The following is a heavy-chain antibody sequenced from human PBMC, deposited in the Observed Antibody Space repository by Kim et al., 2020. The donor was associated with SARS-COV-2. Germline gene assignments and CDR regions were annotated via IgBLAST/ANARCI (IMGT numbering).Heavy chain of an antibody. Sequence: SETLSLTCAVSGGSISSSNWWSWVRQPPGKGLEWIGEIYHSGSTNYNPSPKSRVTITVDKSKNQFSLKLSSLTAADTAVYYCSGGHSSSSLGRWFDTWGQGTLVTVSS. D-gene: IGHD6-6*01. CDR1: GGSISSSNW. V-gene: IGHV4-4*02. CDR2: IYHSGST. J-gene: IGHJ5*02. CDR3: SGGHSSSSLGRWFDT.